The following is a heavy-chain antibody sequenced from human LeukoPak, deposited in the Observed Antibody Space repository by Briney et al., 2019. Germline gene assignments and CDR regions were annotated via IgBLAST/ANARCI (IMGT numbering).Heavy chain of an antibody. Sequence: ASVKVSCKASGYTFISYDINWVRQATGQELEWMGWMNPNSGNTGYAQKFQGRVTMTRNTSISTAYMELSSLRSEDTAVYYCARNHDYYGSGSYYNPVGYFDYWGQGTLVTVSS. CDR1: GYTFISYD. D-gene: IGHD3-10*01. CDR3: ARNHDYYGSGSYYNPVGYFDY. V-gene: IGHV1-8*01. CDR2: MNPNSGNT. J-gene: IGHJ4*02.